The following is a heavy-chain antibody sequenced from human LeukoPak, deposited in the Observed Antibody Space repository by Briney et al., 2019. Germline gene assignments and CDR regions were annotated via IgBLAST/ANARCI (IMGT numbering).Heavy chain of an antibody. CDR3: ARLFRVVVPAANTHFDY. CDR2: INDDGGGT. V-gene: IGHV3-74*01. CDR1: GVTFSDYY. J-gene: IGHJ4*02. Sequence: PGGSLRLSCAASGVTFSDYYTHWVRQAPGKGLEWVSRINDDGGGTSYADSVKGRFTISRDNSKNTLYLQMNSLRAEDTAVYYCARLFRVVVPAANTHFDYWGQGTLVTVSS. D-gene: IGHD2-2*01.